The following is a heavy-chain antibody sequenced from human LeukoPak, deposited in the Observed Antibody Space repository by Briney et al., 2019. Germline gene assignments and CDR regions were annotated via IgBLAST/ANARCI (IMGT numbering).Heavy chain of an antibody. V-gene: IGHV3-30*03. CDR2: ISYDGSNK. CDR1: GFTFSSYG. CDR3: ARSRGSPNSGEDAFDI. Sequence: GGSLRLSCAASGFTFSSYGMHWVRQAPGKGLEWVAVISYDGSNKYYADSVKGRFTISRDNSKNTVYLQMNSLRGEDTAVYYCARSRGSPNSGEDAFDIWGQGTVVTVSS. J-gene: IGHJ3*02. D-gene: IGHD2-15*01.